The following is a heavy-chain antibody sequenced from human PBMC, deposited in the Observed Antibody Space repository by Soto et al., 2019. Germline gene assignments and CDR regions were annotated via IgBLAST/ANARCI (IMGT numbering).Heavy chain of an antibody. V-gene: IGHV3-33*01. CDR3: ARPYSGSYNYFDY. D-gene: IGHD1-26*01. Sequence: QVQLVESGGGVVQPGRSLRLSCAASGFTFSSYGMHWVRQAPGKGLEWVAVIWYDGRNKYYADSVKGRFTISRDNSKNTLYLQMNSLKAEDTAVYYCARPYSGSYNYFDYWGQGTLVTVSS. CDR2: IWYDGRNK. CDR1: GFTFSSYG. J-gene: IGHJ4*02.